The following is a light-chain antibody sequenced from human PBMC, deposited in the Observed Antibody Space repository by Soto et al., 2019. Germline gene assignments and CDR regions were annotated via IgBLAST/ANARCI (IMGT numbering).Light chain of an antibody. Sequence: DIQMTQSPSSVSASVGDRVTITCRASRDISSWLAWYQQKPGKAPKLLISAASSWQSRVPSSFSGRGSGPDFTLTVRRLQPEDFATYLCQQANSFPHSFFQGPKVEIK. CDR3: QQANSFPHS. J-gene: IGKJ2*01. V-gene: IGKV1-12*01. CDR1: RDISSW. CDR2: AAS.